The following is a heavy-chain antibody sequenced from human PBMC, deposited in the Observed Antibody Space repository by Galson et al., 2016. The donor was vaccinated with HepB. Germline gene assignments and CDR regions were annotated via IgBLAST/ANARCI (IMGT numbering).Heavy chain of an antibody. CDR2: ITTVTGNT. CDR1: GSTFTTYG. Sequence: SVKVSCKASGSTFTTYGISWVRQAPGQGLEWMGWITTVTGNTNYAQKFQGRVTMTTDTSTNTAYMELRSLRSDDTAVYYCARARDYYFYSMDVWGQGTTVTVSS. CDR3: ARARDYYFYSMDV. V-gene: IGHV1-18*01. J-gene: IGHJ6*02.